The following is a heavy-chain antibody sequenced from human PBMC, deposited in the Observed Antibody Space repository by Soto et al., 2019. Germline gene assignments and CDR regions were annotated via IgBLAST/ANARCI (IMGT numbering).Heavy chain of an antibody. J-gene: IGHJ3*02. CDR3: ARRSVLAYYYDSSGYRGGCAFDI. CDR2: IYYSGST. D-gene: IGHD3-22*01. CDR1: GGSISSGGYY. Sequence: SETLSLTCTVSGGSISSGGYYWSWIRQHPGKGLEWIGYIYYSGSTYYNPSLKSLVTISVDTSKNQFSLKLISVTAADTAVYYCARRSVLAYYYDSSGYRGGCAFDIWGQGTMVTVSS. V-gene: IGHV4-31*01.